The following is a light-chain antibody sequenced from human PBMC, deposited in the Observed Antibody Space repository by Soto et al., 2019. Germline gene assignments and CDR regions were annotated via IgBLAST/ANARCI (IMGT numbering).Light chain of an antibody. CDR3: QQRSNWIT. CDR2: DAS. Sequence: EIVLTQSPATLSLSPGERATLSCRASQSVSGHLAWYQHKPGQAPRLLIYDASNRASGIPARFSGSGSGTDFTLTVASLEPEDFAVYYCQQRSNWITFGQGTRLEIK. J-gene: IGKJ5*01. CDR1: QSVSGH. V-gene: IGKV3-11*01.